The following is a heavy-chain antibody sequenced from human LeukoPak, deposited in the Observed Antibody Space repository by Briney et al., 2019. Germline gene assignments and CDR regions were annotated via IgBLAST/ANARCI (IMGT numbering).Heavy chain of an antibody. CDR3: ARVLYSGSYSVYYFDY. V-gene: IGHV1-69*05. D-gene: IGHD1-26*01. Sequence: SVKVSCKASGGTFSSYAISWVRQAPGQGLEWMGGIIPIFGTANYAQKFQGRVTITTDESTSTAYMELSSLRSEDTAVHYCARVLYSGSYSVYYFDYWGQGTLVTVSS. CDR2: IIPIFGTA. CDR1: GGTFSSYA. J-gene: IGHJ4*02.